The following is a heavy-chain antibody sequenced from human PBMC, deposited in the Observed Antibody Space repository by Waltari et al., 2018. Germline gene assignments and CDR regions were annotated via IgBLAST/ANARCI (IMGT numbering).Heavy chain of an antibody. J-gene: IGHJ6*02. CDR2: ISAYNGNT. Sequence: QVQLVQSGAEVKKPGASVKVSCKASGYTFTSYGISWVRQAPGQGLEWMGWISAYNGNTNHAQKLQGRVTMTTDTATSTAYMELRSLRSYDTAVYYCARGRHITIFTMAYYYYGMDVWGQGTTVTVSS. V-gene: IGHV1-18*01. D-gene: IGHD3-3*01. CDR3: ARGRHITIFTMAYYYYGMDV. CDR1: GYTFTSYG.